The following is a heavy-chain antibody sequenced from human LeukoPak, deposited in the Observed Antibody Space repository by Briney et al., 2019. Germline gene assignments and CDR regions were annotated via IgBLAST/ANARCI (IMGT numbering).Heavy chain of an antibody. D-gene: IGHD3-3*01. CDR1: GFSLSTSGVG. Sequence: SGPTLVNPTQTLTLTCTFSGFSLSTSGVGVGWIRQPPGKALEWLALMYWSDDKRYSPSLKSRLTITKGTSKNQIVLTMTNMDPMDTATYYCAHKNYDFWSGSWEGLDYWGQGTLVTVSS. V-gene: IGHV2-5*01. CDR3: AHKNYDFWSGSWEGLDY. J-gene: IGHJ4*02. CDR2: MYWSDDK.